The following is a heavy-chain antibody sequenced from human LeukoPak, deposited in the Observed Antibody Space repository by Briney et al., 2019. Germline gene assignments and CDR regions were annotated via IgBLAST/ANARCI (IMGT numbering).Heavy chain of an antibody. CDR2: IREDGNEK. CDR3: ARDYIGGWNDH. J-gene: IGHJ4*02. D-gene: IGHD3-16*01. V-gene: IGHV3-7*01. Sequence: GGSLRLSCSASGFTFSSYWMSWVRQTTGKGLECVAKIREDGNEKFYVDSGKGRFTISRDNAKNSVYLQMNSLRVEDTAVYFCARDYIGGWNDHWGQGTLVTVSS. CDR1: GFTFSSYW.